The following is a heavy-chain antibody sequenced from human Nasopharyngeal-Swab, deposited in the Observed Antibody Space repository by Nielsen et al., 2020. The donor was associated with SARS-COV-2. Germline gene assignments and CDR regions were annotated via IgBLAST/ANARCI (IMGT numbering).Heavy chain of an antibody. D-gene: IGHD6-19*01. Sequence: GESLKISCAASGFTFSSYWMHWVRQAPGKGLVWVSRINSDGISTTYADSVKGRFTISRDNAKNTLYLQMNSLRAEDTAVYYCARGRGPWGIAVVEYYYMDVWGKGTTVTVSS. CDR2: INSDGIST. J-gene: IGHJ6*03. V-gene: IGHV3-74*01. CDR1: GFTFSSYW. CDR3: ARGRGPWGIAVVEYYYMDV.